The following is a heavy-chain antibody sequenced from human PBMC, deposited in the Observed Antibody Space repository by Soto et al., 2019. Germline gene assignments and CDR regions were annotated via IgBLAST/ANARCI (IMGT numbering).Heavy chain of an antibody. V-gene: IGHV1-18*01. CDR3: ARDGAFESGSGSLDY. Sequence: QVQLGQSGGEVKKPGASVKVSCKASGYTFSNYGISWVRQAPGQGLEWMGWISAYNGNTNYAQKLQGRVTMTTDTSTTTAYMELRTLRSDDKASYYCARDGAFESGSGSLDYWGQGTLVTVSS. D-gene: IGHD3-10*01. J-gene: IGHJ4*02. CDR1: GYTFSNYG. CDR2: ISAYNGNT.